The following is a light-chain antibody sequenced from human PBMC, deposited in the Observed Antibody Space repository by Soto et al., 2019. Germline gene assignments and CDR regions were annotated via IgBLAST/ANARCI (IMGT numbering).Light chain of an antibody. CDR2: WAS. J-gene: IGKJ1*01. V-gene: IGKV4-1*01. CDR3: QQYYSSPPT. Sequence: HSPGYRAVSLGERATINCKSSPNILYSSDNKNYLSWYQQRPGQPPKLLFYWASTRESGVPDRFSGSGSGTHFTLTITSLQAEDVAVYYCQQYYSSPPTFGQGTKVDIK. CDR1: PNILYSSDNKNY.